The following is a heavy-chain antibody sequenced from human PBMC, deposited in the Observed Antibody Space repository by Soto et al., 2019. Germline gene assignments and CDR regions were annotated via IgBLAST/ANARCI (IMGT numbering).Heavy chain of an antibody. V-gene: IGHV3-33*01. D-gene: IGHD4-17*01. CDR2: IWYDGSNK. J-gene: IGHJ3*02. CDR3: GREVTTVTRRAFDI. CDR1: GFTFSSYG. Sequence: QVQLVESGGGVVQPGRSLRLSCAASGFTFSSYGMHWVRQAPGKGLEWVAVIWYDGSNKYYADSVKGRFTISRDNSKNTLYLQMSSRRDEDTAVYYCGREVTTVTRRAFDIWGQGTMVTVSS.